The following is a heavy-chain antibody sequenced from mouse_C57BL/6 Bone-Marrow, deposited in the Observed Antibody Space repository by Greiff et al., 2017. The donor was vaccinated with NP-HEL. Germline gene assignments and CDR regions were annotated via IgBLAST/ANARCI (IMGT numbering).Heavy chain of an antibody. Sequence: VQLQESGAELVKPGASVKISCKASGYAFSSYWMNWVKQRPGKGLEWIGQIYPGDGDTNYNGKFKGKATLTADKSSSTAYMQLSSLTSEDSAVYFCASRGGLQYYYAMDYWGQGTSVTVSS. V-gene: IGHV1-80*01. CDR1: GYAFSSYW. CDR3: ASRGGLQYYYAMDY. J-gene: IGHJ4*01. D-gene: IGHD2-4*01. CDR2: IYPGDGDT.